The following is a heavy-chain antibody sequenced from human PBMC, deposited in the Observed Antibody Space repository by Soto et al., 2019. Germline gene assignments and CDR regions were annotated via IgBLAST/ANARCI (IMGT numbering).Heavy chain of an antibody. CDR2: ISGSGGGT. Sequence: GGSLRLSCAASGFTFGSYVMSWVRQAPGKGLEWVSAISGSGGGTYYADSVKGRFTISRDNSMSTLYLQMNSLRDEDTAIYYCASVGGVVRGVSRRFVFWGQAATVTVPS. J-gene: IGHJ6*02. CDR3: ASVGGVVRGVSRRFVF. V-gene: IGHV3-23*01. CDR1: GFTFGSYV. D-gene: IGHD3-10*01.